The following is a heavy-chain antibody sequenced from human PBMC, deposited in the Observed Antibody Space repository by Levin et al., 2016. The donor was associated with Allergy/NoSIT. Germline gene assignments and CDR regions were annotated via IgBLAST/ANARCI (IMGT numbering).Heavy chain of an antibody. CDR3: ARSLLWSAYRNWFDP. Sequence: WIRQPPGKGLEWVAVISADGDSIYYTDSVKGRFIISRDNSMNMVYLEMTSPRVDDTAVYYCARSLLWSAYRNWFDPWGQGTLVTVSS. CDR2: ISADGDSI. J-gene: IGHJ5*02. V-gene: IGHV3-30-3*01. D-gene: IGHD3-3*01.